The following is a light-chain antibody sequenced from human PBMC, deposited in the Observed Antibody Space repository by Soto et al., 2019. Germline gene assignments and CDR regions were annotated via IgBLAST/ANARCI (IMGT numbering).Light chain of an antibody. V-gene: IGKV3-15*01. CDR1: RSVSSN. CDR3: QQYNNWPLT. Sequence: EIVMTQSPATLSVSPGERATLSCRASRSVSSNLAWYQQKPAQAPRLLIYGASTRATGIPARFSGSESGTEFTLTISSLQSEDFAVYYCQQYNNWPLTFGGGTKVDIK. CDR2: GAS. J-gene: IGKJ4*01.